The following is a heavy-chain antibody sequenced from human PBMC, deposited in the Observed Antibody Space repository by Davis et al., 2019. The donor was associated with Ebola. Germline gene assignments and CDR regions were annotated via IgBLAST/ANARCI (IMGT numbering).Heavy chain of an antibody. D-gene: IGHD3-22*01. CDR3: ARALERYEYDNSGYLHVVGY. J-gene: IGHJ4*02. V-gene: IGHV3-30*04. Sequence: PGGSLRLSCAASGFTFSSYAMHWVRQAPGKGLEWVAVISYDGSNTYYSDSVKGRFTISRDNSKNTLYLQMNSLRAEDTAVFYCARALERYEYDNSGYLHVVGYWGQGTLVTVSS. CDR2: ISYDGSNT. CDR1: GFTFSSYA.